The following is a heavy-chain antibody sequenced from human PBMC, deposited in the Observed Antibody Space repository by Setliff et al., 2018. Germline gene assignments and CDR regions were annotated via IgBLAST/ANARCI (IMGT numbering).Heavy chain of an antibody. Sequence: GGSLRLSCAASGFTFSSYTMNWVRQAPGKGLEWVSYISSSSSTTYYADSVKGRFTISRDNSKNTLYLQMNSLRAEDTAVYHCARIGGSTTVNLLGLFQTPPDAFDFWGQGTMVTVSS. V-gene: IGHV3-48*01. D-gene: IGHD4-17*01. J-gene: IGHJ3*01. CDR2: ISSSSSTT. CDR1: GFTFSSYT. CDR3: ARIGGSTTVNLLGLFQTPPDAFDF.